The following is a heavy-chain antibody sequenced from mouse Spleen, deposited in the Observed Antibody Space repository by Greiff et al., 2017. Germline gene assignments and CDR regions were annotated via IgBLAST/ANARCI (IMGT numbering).Heavy chain of an antibody. CDR1: GFTFSSYA. CDR2: ISSGGSYT. J-gene: IGHJ1*01. Sequence: EVMLVESGGGLVKPGGSLKLSCAASGFTFSSYAMSWVRQSPEKPLEWVAEISSGGSYTYSPDTVTGRFTISRDNAKTTLYLEMSSLRSEDTAVYYCARETGTPDWDFDVWGAGTTVTVSS. CDR3: ARETGTPDWDFDV. D-gene: IGHD4-1*01. V-gene: IGHV5-9-4*01.